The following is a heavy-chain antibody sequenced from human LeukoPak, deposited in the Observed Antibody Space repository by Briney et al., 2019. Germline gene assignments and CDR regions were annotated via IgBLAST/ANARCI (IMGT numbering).Heavy chain of an antibody. Sequence: GASVKVSCKASGGTFSSYAISWVRQAPGQGLEWMGRIIPILGIANYAQKFQGRVTITADKSTSTAYMELSSLRSEDTAVYYCARDSLPYGGNSGYFDYWGQGTLVTVSS. J-gene: IGHJ4*02. V-gene: IGHV1-69*04. CDR3: ARDSLPYGGNSGYFDY. D-gene: IGHD4-23*01. CDR2: IIPILGIA. CDR1: GGTFSSYA.